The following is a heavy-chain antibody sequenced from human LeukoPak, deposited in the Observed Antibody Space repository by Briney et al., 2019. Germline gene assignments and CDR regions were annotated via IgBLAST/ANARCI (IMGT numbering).Heavy chain of an antibody. CDR1: GGSISSHY. CDR3: AREEGGRFDY. Sequence: SETLSLTCTVSGGSISSHYWSWIRQPPGKGLEWIGYIYYSGSTYYNPSLKSRVTISVDTSKNQFSLKLSSVTAADTAVYYCAREEGGRFDYWGQGTLVTVSS. V-gene: IGHV4-59*11. CDR2: IYYSGST. J-gene: IGHJ4*02. D-gene: IGHD2-15*01.